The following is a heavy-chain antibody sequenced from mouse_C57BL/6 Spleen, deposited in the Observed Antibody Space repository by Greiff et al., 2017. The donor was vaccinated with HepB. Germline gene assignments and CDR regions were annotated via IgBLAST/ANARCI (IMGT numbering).Heavy chain of an antibody. V-gene: IGHV1-55*01. CDR1: GYTFTSYW. D-gene: IGHD2-1*01. CDR2: IYPGSGST. CDR3: AREEVYGNSSFDY. Sequence: QVQLKQPGAELVKPGASVKMSCKASGYTFTSYWITWVKQRPGQGLEWIGDIYPGSGSTNYNEKFKSKATLTVDTSSSTAYMQLSSLTSEDSAVYYCAREEVYGNSSFDYWGQGTTLTVSS. J-gene: IGHJ2*01.